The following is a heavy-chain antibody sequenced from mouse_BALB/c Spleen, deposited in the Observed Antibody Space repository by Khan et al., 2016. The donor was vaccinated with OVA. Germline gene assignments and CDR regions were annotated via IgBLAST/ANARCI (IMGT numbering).Heavy chain of an antibody. V-gene: IGHV14-3*02. CDR1: GFNIKDTY. Sequence: VQLKQSGAELVKPGASVKLSCTASGFNIKDTYMYWVKQRPEQGLEWIERIDPANGYTKYDPKFQGKATITADTSSNTAYLQLSSLTSEDTAVYYCARRGIYDGYSSWFAYWGQGTLVTVSA. CDR2: IDPANGYT. J-gene: IGHJ3*01. D-gene: IGHD2-3*01. CDR3: ARRGIYDGYSSWFAY.